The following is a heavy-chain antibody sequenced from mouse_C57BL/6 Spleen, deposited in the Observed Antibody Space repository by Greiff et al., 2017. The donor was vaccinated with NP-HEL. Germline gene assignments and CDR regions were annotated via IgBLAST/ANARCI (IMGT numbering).Heavy chain of an antibody. CDR2: IYPGDGDT. CDR1: GYAFSSSW. J-gene: IGHJ2*01. Sequence: LQESGPELVKPGASVKISCKASGYAFSSSWMNWVKQRPGKGLEWIGRIYPGDGDTNYNGKFKGKATLTADKSSSTAYMQLSSLTSEDSAVYFCARDGVTYYFDYWGQGTTLTVSS. CDR3: ARDGVTYYFDY. D-gene: IGHD2-2*01. V-gene: IGHV1-82*01.